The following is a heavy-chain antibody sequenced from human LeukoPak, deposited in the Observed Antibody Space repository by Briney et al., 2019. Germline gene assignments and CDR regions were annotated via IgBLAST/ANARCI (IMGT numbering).Heavy chain of an antibody. V-gene: IGHV4-39*07. D-gene: IGHD1-14*01. Sequence: SETLSLTCSVSGGSISSRSYYWGWIRQPPGKGLEWIGSIYYTGSTYYNPSLESRVTISVDTSKNQFSLKLSSVTAADTAVYYCAREMPKPVGWFDPWGQGTLVTVSS. CDR1: GGSISSRSYY. CDR2: IYYTGST. J-gene: IGHJ5*02. CDR3: AREMPKPVGWFDP.